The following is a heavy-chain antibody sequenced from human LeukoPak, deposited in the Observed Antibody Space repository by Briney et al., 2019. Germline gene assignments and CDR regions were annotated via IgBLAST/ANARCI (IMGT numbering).Heavy chain of an antibody. D-gene: IGHD6-13*01. CDR1: GFTFSDYY. CDR3: AKAGTKWTGIAPIDY. CDR2: ISSSGSTI. J-gene: IGHJ4*02. Sequence: GGSLRLSCAASGFTFSDYYMSWIRQAPGKGLEWVSYISSSGSTIYYADSVKGRFTISRDNAKNSLYLQMNSLRAEDTAVYYCAKAGTKWTGIAPIDYWGQGTLVTVSS. V-gene: IGHV3-11*04.